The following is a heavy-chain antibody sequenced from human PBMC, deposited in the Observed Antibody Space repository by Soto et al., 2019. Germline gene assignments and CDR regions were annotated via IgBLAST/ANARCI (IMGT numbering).Heavy chain of an antibody. CDR3: ARAPMVLSRSYFDS. CDR1: GGSISNFY. J-gene: IGHJ4*02. Sequence: SETLSLTCTVSGGSISNFYWSRIRQPPGKGLAWIGYISYSGNTNHNHPPKSRVSISVDTPKNQLSLNLTSVTAAGTAVYYCARAPMVLSRSYFDSWGQGTPVTVPS. CDR2: ISYSGNT. D-gene: IGHD2-8*01. V-gene: IGHV4-59*01.